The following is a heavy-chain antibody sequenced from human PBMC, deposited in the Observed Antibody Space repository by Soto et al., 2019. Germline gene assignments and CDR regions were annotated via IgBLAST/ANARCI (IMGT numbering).Heavy chain of an antibody. V-gene: IGHV3-23*01. CDR1: GFTFSSYA. J-gene: IGHJ5*02. CDR2: ISGSGGST. D-gene: IGHD3-10*01. Sequence: EVQLLESGGGLVQPGGSLRLSCAASGFTFSSYAMSWVRQAPGKGLEWVSAISGSGGSTYYADSVKGRFTISRDNSKNTLYLQMNSLRAEDTAVYYCAKDLELTMVRGVNFADWFDPWGQGTLVTVSS. CDR3: AKDLELTMVRGVNFADWFDP.